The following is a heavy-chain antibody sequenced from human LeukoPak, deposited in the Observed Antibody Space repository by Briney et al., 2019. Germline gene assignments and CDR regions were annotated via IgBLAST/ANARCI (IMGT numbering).Heavy chain of an antibody. D-gene: IGHD5-18*01. CDR1: GGSISSYY. CDR2: IYYSGST. CDR3: ARGHRYSPMDV. Sequence: SETLSLTCTVSGGSISSYYWSWIRQPPGKGLEWIGYIYYSGSTNYNPSLKSRVTISVDTSKNQFSLKLSSVTAADTAVYYCARGHRYSPMDVWGKGTTVTISS. J-gene: IGHJ6*03. V-gene: IGHV4-59*01.